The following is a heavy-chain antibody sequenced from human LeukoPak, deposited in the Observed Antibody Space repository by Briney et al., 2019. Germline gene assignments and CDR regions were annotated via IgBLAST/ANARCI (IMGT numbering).Heavy chain of an antibody. Sequence: GASVKVSCKASGYTFTSYYMHWVRQAPGQGLEWMGIINPSGGSTSYAQKFQGRVTMTTDTSTSTAYMELRSLRSDDTAVYYCARAIEQQLVPLTSNWFDPWGQGTLVTVSS. CDR2: INPSGGST. CDR1: GYTFTSYY. J-gene: IGHJ5*02. V-gene: IGHV1-46*01. D-gene: IGHD6-13*01. CDR3: ARAIEQQLVPLTSNWFDP.